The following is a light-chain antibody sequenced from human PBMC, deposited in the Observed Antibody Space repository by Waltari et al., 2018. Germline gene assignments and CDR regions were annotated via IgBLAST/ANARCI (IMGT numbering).Light chain of an antibody. CDR2: AAS. J-gene: IGKJ4*01. Sequence: AIQMTQSPSSLSASVGDRVTITRRASQGIRNDLGWYQQKPGKAPKLLIYAASSLQSGVPARFSGSGSGTDFTLTISSLQPEDFATYYCLQDYNYPRTFGGGTKVEIK. CDR1: QGIRND. CDR3: LQDYNYPRT. V-gene: IGKV1-6*01.